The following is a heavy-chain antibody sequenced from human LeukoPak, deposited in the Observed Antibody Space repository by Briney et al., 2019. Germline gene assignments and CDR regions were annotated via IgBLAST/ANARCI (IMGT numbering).Heavy chain of an antibody. CDR1: GGSISSSSYY. Sequence: KTSETLSLTCTVSGGSISSSSYYWGWIRQPPGKGLEWIGSIYYSGSTYYNPSLKSRVTISVDTSKNQFSLKLSSVTAADTAVYYCARDRSVVREQVDNWFDPWGQGTLVTVSS. CDR3: ARDRSVVREQVDNWFDP. CDR2: IYYSGST. J-gene: IGHJ5*02. V-gene: IGHV4-39*07. D-gene: IGHD3-10*01.